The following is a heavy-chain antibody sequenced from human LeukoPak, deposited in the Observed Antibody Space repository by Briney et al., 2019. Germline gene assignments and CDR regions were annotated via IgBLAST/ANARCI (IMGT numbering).Heavy chain of an antibody. D-gene: IGHD5-12*01. J-gene: IGHJ4*02. CDR1: GFTFSTYC. Sequence: GGSLRLSCAASGFTFSTYCMNWVRQAPGKGLEWVSYISSSSSTIYYADSVKGRFTIARDNAKNSLYLQMNSLRAEDTAVYYCARDRGGYSGYDYGYWGQGTLVTVSS. CDR3: ARDRGGYSGYDYGY. V-gene: IGHV3-48*01. CDR2: ISSSSSTI.